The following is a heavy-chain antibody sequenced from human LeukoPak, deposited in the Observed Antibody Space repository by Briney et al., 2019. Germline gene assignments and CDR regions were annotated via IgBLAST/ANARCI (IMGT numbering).Heavy chain of an antibody. J-gene: IGHJ4*02. V-gene: IGHV3-23*01. D-gene: IGHD3-10*01. CDR3: AKDRERGYYGSGSYSVFDY. CDR2: ISTSGGST. Sequence: GGSLRLSCAASGFTFSSYAMSWVRQAPGKGLEWVSDISTSGGSTYYADSVKGRFTISRDNSKNTLYLQMNSLRAEDTAVYYCAKDRERGYYGSGSYSVFDYWGQGTLVTVSS. CDR1: GFTFSSYA.